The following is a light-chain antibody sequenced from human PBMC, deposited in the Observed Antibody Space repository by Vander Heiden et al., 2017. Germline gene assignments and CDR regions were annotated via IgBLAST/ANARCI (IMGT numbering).Light chain of an antibody. V-gene: IGLV2-14*01. J-gene: IGLJ1*01. CDR1: SSDVGGYNY. CDR2: EVS. Sequence: QSALTQPASVSGSPGQSITTSCTGTSSDVGGYNYVSWYQQHPGKAPKLMIYEVSNRPPGVSNRFSGSKSGNTASLTISGLQAEDEAHYYCSSYTGSSTYVVGTGTKVTVL. CDR3: SSYTGSSTYV.